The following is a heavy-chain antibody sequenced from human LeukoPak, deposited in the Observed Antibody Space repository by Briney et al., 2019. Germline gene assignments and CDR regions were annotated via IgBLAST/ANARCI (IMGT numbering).Heavy chain of an antibody. CDR1: GGTFSSYA. D-gene: IGHD2-15*01. Sequence: ASVKVSCKASGGTFSSYAISWVRQAPGQGLEWMGRIIPILGIANYAQKFQGRVTITADKSTSTAYMELSSLRSEDTAVYYCARPSTTYCSGGSCYRYWGQGTLVTVSS. CDR2: IIPILGIA. V-gene: IGHV1-69*04. J-gene: IGHJ4*02. CDR3: ARPSTTYCSGGSCYRY.